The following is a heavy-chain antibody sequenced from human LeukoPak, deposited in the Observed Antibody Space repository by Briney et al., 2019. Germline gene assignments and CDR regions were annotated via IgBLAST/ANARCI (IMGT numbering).Heavy chain of an antibody. CDR1: GINFRGSG. D-gene: IGHD5-12*01. CDR3: AKDSATAYYYMDV. Sequence: SGGSLRLSCAASGINFRGSGMHWVRQAPGKGLEWVAVISYDASNKYYADSVKGRFTISRDNSKNSLYLQMNSLRTEDTALYYCAKDSATAYYYMDVWGKGATVTVSS. CDR2: ISYDASNK. V-gene: IGHV3-30*18. J-gene: IGHJ6*03.